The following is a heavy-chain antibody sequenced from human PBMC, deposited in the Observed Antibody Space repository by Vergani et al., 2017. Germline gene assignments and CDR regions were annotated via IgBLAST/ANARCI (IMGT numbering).Heavy chain of an antibody. V-gene: IGHV1-8*02. Sequence: QVQLVQSGAEVKKPGASVKVSCKASGYTFTSYDINWVRQATGPGLEWMGWMNPNSGNTGYAQKFQGRVTMTRNTSISTAYMELSSLRSEDTAVYYGAIGGLYCSSTSCYGGFDYWGQGTLVTVSS. CDR3: AIGGLYCSSTSCYGGFDY. D-gene: IGHD2-2*01. CDR2: MNPNSGNT. CDR1: GYTFTSYD. J-gene: IGHJ4*02.